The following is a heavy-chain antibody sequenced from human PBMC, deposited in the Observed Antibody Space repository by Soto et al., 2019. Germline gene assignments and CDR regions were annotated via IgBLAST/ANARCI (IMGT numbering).Heavy chain of an antibody. V-gene: IGHV4-38-2*01. CDR1: GGSFGGYY. CDR2: IYHGGST. D-gene: IGHD3-22*01. J-gene: IGHJ5*02. CDR3: ARVGPWVPYYYDSSPYTFENWFDP. Sequence: SETLSLTCAVYGGSFGGYYWGWLRQPPGKGLEWIGSIYHGGSTYYNPSLNSRVTLSIDMTNNHVSLILNSVTAADTAVYYCARVGPWVPYYYDSSPYTFENWFDPWGQGTLVTVSS.